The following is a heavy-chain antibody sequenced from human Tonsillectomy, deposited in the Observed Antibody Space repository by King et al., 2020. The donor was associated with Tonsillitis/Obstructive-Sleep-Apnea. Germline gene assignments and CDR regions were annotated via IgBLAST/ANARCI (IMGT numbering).Heavy chain of an antibody. Sequence: HVQLVESGGGVVQPGRSLRLSCAASGFTFSSYGMHWVRQDPGKGLEWVAVIWYDGSNKYYADSVKGRFTISRDNSKNKLYLQMNSLRAEDTAVYYCARTEIAARPPYYYYMDVWGKGTTVTVSS. V-gene: IGHV3-33*01. CDR1: GFTFSSYG. CDR2: IWYDGSNK. D-gene: IGHD6-6*01. CDR3: ARTEIAARPPYYYYMDV. J-gene: IGHJ6*03.